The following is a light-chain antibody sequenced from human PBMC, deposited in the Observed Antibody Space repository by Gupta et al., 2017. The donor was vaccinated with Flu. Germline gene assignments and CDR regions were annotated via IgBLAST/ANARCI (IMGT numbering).Light chain of an antibody. CDR2: DAS. Sequence: EIVLTQSPATLSLSPGQRATLSCRASQSVSSYLAWYQQNPGQAPRLLIYDASNRATGIPARFSGSGSGTDFTLTISSLEPEDVAVYYCQQRSNWPPITFGQGTRLEIK. V-gene: IGKV3-11*01. CDR3: QQRSNWPPIT. J-gene: IGKJ5*01. CDR1: QSVSSY.